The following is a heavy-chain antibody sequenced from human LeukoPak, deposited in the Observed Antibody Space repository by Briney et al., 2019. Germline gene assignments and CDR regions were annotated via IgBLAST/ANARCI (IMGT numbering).Heavy chain of an antibody. V-gene: IGHV4-39*07. J-gene: IGHJ6*03. CDR2: IYYSGST. D-gene: IGHD5-18*01. CDR1: GGSISSSSYY. Sequence: NPSETLSLTCTVSGGSISSSSYYWGWIRQPPGKGLEWIGSIYYSGSTYYNPSLKSRVTISVDTSKNQFSLKLSSVTAADTAVYYCARVRDVDTVYYYYYMDVWGKGTTVTVSS. CDR3: ARVRDVDTVYYYYYMDV.